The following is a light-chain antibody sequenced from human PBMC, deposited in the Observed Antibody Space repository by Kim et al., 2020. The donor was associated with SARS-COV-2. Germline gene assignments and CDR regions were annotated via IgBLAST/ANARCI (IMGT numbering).Light chain of an antibody. CDR2: YDS. V-gene: IGLV3-21*04. CDR3: QVWDSSSDQPYV. Sequence: PGETARITCGGNNIGSKSVHWYQQKPGQAPVLVIYYDSDRPSGIPERFSGSNSGNTATLTISRVEAGDEADYYCQVWDSSSDQPYVFGTGTKVTVL. J-gene: IGLJ1*01. CDR1: NIGSKS.